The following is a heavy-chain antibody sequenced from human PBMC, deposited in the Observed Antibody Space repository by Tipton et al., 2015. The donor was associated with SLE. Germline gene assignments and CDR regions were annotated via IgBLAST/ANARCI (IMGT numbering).Heavy chain of an antibody. CDR2: IIPILGIV. CDR3: AGQSTVVTPLEY. Sequence: QVQLVQSGAEVKKPGSSVKVSCKASGGTFNSYTISWVRQAPGQGLEWMGRIIPILGIVNYAQKFQDRVTITADKSTSTAYMELSSLRSEDTALYYCAGQSTVVTPLEYWGQGTLVNVSS. V-gene: IGHV1-69*09. CDR1: GGTFNSYT. D-gene: IGHD4-23*01. J-gene: IGHJ4*02.